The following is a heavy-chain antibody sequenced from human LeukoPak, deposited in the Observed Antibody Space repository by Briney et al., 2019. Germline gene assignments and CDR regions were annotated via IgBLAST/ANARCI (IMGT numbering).Heavy chain of an antibody. CDR1: GGSISSYF. J-gene: IGHJ2*01. Sequence: SETLSLTCTVSGGSISSYFWSWLRQPPGKRLEWIGYVSYSGNTDYNPSLKSRVTLSVDTSKNRLSLKLSSVTAADTAVYYCARKSSRGGFNGYDYWYFDLWGRGTLVTVSS. CDR3: ARKSSRGGFNGYDYWYFDL. CDR2: VSYSGNT. V-gene: IGHV4-59*08. D-gene: IGHD5-12*01.